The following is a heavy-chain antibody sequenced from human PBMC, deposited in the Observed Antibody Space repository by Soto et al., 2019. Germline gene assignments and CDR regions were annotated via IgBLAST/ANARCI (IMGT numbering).Heavy chain of an antibody. D-gene: IGHD6-19*01. J-gene: IGHJ4*02. CDR3: AKTITLSTIPSYSGDSTGRGALIDS. CDR2: ISYDGSSK. CDR1: GFTFSAFG. V-gene: IGHV3-30*18. Sequence: QVQLVESGGGVVQPGRSRRLSCAASGFTFSAFGMHWVRQAPGKGLEWAAVISYDGSSKHYADSVKGRFTISRDNSENMLYLQMDSLRDEDTAIYYCAKTITLSTIPSYSGDSTGRGALIDSWGQGTLVTVSS.